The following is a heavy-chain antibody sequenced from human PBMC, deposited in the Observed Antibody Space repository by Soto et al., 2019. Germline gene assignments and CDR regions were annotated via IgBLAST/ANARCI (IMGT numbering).Heavy chain of an antibody. J-gene: IGHJ6*02. CDR3: ARLGFNYDFLSGYYNVHHYYGIEV. CDR2: IYPGDSDT. V-gene: IGHV5-51*01. D-gene: IGHD3-3*01. CDR1: GYKASTWLNFTSYW. Sequence: PGESLKISCMGSGYKASTWLNFTSYWIAWVRQMPGEGLEWMGLIYPGDSDTRYSPSFQGQVTISADKSINSVYLQWSSLKASDTDTYYCARLGFNYDFLSGYYNVHHYYGIEVWGQGTTVTVSS.